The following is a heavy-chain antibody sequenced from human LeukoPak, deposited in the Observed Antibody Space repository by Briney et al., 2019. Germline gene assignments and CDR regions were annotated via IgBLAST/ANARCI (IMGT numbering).Heavy chain of an antibody. CDR2: IYTSGST. D-gene: IGHD2-15*01. V-gene: IGHV4-4*07. J-gene: IGHJ1*01. Sequence: SETLSLTCTVSGGSISSYYWSWLRQPAGEGLEWIGRIYTSGSTNYIPSLQSRVIMSVDTSKNQFSLKLSSVTAADTAVYYYARATAAGEYLQHWGQGTLVTVSS. CDR1: GGSISSYY. CDR3: ARATAAGEYLQH.